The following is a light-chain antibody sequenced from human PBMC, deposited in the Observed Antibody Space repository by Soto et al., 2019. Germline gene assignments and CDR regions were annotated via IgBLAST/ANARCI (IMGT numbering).Light chain of an antibody. CDR3: QHSFRRPPT. CDR1: QSISSY. Sequence: DIQMTQSPSSLSSSVGDRVTITCRASQSISSYLKWYQQKPGKAPKLLIYAASTLQSGVPSRFSSSGSGTDSTLTISSLQPEDFAIYYCQHSFRRPPTFGPGTKVDMK. J-gene: IGKJ3*01. V-gene: IGKV1-39*01. CDR2: AAS.